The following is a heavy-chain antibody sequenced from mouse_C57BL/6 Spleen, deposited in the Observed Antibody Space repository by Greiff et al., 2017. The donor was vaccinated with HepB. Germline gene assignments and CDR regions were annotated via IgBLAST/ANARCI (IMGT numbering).Heavy chain of an antibody. CDR2: IWSGGST. V-gene: IGHV2-2*01. J-gene: IGHJ3*01. CDR3: ARSDGSSSFAY. CDR1: GFSLTSYG. Sequence: QVQLKQSGPGLVQPSQSLSITCTVSGFSLTSYGVHWVRQSPGNGLEWLGVIWSGGSTDYNAAFISRLSISKDNSKSQVFFKMNSLQADDTAIYYCARSDGSSSFAYWGQGTLVTVSA. D-gene: IGHD1-1*01.